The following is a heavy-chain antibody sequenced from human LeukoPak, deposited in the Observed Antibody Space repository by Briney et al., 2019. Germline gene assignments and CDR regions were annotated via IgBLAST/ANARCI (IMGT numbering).Heavy chain of an antibody. Sequence: SETLSLTCAVYGGSFSGYYWSWIRQPPGKGLEWIGEINHSGSTNYNPSLKSRVTISVDTSKNQFSLKLSPVTAADTAVYYCARVGNSSGSPRAFDIWGQGTMVTVSS. CDR2: INHSGST. CDR1: GGSFSGYY. J-gene: IGHJ3*02. V-gene: IGHV4-34*01. CDR3: ARVGNSSGSPRAFDI. D-gene: IGHD6-19*01.